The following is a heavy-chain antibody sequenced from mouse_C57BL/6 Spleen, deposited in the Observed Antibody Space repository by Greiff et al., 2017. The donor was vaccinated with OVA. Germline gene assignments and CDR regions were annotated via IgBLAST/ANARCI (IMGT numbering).Heavy chain of an antibody. CDR3: ASSNSNSSAWFAY. D-gene: IGHD2-5*01. CDR2: IDPSDSYT. CDR1: GYTFTSYW. Sequence: QVQLQQPGAELVMPGASVKLSCKASGYTFTSYWMHWVKQRPGQGLEWIGEIDPSDSYTNYNQKFKGKSTLTVDKSSSTAYMQLSSLTSEDSAVYYCASSNSNSSAWFAYWGQGTTLTVSS. V-gene: IGHV1-69*01. J-gene: IGHJ2*01.